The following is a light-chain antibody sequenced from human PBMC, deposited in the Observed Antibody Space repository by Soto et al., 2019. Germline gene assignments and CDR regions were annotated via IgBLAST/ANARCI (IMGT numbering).Light chain of an antibody. V-gene: IGKV1-33*01. CDR2: DAF. J-gene: IGKJ1*01. CDR1: HDIDNF. CDR3: QHYDFLLRRT. Sequence: DIPMIQSPSSLSASIGDRVTITCQASHDIDNFLTWYQQKPGKAPKLLIYDAFNLETGVPSRFSGSGSGTDFTLTISSLQPEDIATYYCQHYDFLLRRTFGQGTKVEIK.